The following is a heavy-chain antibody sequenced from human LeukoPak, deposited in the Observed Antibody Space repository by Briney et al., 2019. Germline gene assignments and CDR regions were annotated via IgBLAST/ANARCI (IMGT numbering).Heavy chain of an antibody. CDR3: ARDQYYYDSSGYYFDAFDI. V-gene: IGHV4-30-4*01. CDR1: GGSISSGDYY. D-gene: IGHD3-22*01. J-gene: IGHJ3*02. Sequence: SETLSLTCTVSGGSISSGDYYWSWIRQPPGKGLEWIGYIYYSGSTYYNPSLKSRVTISVDTSKNQFSLKLSSVTAADTAVYYCARDQYYYDSSGYYFDAFDIWGQGTMVTVSS. CDR2: IYYSGST.